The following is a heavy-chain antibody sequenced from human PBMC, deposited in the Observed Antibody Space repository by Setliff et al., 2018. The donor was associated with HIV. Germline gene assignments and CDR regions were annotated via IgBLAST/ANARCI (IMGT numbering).Heavy chain of an antibody. CDR3: ARDQSSSWTTGLDY. D-gene: IGHD6-13*01. CDR2: INWNGASV. V-gene: IGHV3-20*04. Sequence: GGSLRLSCAASGFTFGSYAMSWVRQAPGKGLEWVSGINWNGASVGYADSVKGRFTISRDNAKNTLYLQMNSLRAEDTALYYCARDQSSSWTTGLDYWGQGALVTVSS. J-gene: IGHJ4*02. CDR1: GFTFGSYA.